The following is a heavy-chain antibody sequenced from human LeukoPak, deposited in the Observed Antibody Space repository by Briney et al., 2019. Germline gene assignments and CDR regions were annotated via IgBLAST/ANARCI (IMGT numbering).Heavy chain of an antibody. V-gene: IGHV4-4*02. J-gene: IGHJ5*02. CDR3: VGVGTYFLLS. CDR1: GGSISSNW. CDR2: IDHSGST. Sequence: KPSETLSLTCAVSGGSISSNWWSWVRQPPGKGLEWIGEIDHSGSTNYNPSLKSRVTISVDKSESQFSLKLSSVTAADTAVYYCVGVGTYFLLSWGQGTLVTVSS. D-gene: IGHD1-26*01.